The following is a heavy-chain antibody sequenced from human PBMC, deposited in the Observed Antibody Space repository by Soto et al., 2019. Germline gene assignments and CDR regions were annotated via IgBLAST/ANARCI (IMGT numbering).Heavy chain of an antibody. CDR2: LSDDGSNR. Sequence: QVQLVESGGGVVQPGRSLRLSCAASGFNFSSSAMYWVRLAPGKGLEWMAVLSDDGSNRYYADSVRGRFTISRDNSKNTLYLQMNSLRADDTAVYYCARASMVRGIIGWFDPWGQGTLVTVSS. CDR3: ARASMVRGIIGWFDP. D-gene: IGHD3-10*01. J-gene: IGHJ5*02. V-gene: IGHV3-30-3*01. CDR1: GFNFSSSA.